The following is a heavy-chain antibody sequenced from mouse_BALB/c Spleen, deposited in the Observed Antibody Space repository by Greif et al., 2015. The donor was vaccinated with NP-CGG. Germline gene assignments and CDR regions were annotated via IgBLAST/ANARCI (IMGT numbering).Heavy chain of an antibody. CDR1: GYTFTSYY. J-gene: IGHJ3*01. D-gene: IGHD2-3*01. V-gene: IGHV1S81*02. CDR3: TREGYDGAPAWFAY. Sequence: LVESGAELVKPGASVKLSCKASGYTFTSYYMYWVKQRPGQGLEWIGEINPSNGGTNFNEKFKSKATLTVDKSSSTAYMQLSSLTSEDSGVYYCTREGYDGAPAWFAYWGQGTLVTVSA. CDR2: INPSNGGT.